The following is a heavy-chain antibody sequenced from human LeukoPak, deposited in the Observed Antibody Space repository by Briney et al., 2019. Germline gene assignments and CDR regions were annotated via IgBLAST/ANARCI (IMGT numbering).Heavy chain of an antibody. CDR3: ARGVGLHVYYFDY. V-gene: IGHV4-59*01. CDR2: IFYSGGT. J-gene: IGHJ4*02. D-gene: IGHD3-16*01. Sequence: PSETLSLTCTVSGGSISSYYWSWIRQPPGKGLEWIGYIFYSGGTNYNPSLKSRVTMSVDTSKTLFSLKLSSVTAADTAVYYCARGVGLHVYYFDYWGQGSLVTVSS. CDR1: GGSISSYY.